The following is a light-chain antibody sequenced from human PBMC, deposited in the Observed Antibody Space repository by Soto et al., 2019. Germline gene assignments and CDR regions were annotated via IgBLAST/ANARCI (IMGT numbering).Light chain of an antibody. Sequence: EIVLTQSPGTLSLSPGERATLSCRASQSVSSTYLAWYQQKPGQAPRLLIYGASSRATGIPDRFSDSGSGTDFTLTISRLEPEDFAVYYCQHYGSSLTFGQGTRLEIK. V-gene: IGKV3-20*01. CDR3: QHYGSSLT. CDR1: QSVSSTY. J-gene: IGKJ5*01. CDR2: GAS.